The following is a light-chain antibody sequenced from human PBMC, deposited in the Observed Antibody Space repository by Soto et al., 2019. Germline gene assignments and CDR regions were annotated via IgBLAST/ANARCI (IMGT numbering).Light chain of an antibody. J-gene: IGLJ3*02. CDR2: EVS. V-gene: IGLV2-14*01. CDR1: SSDIGGYNY. CDR3: RSYTSSSSWV. Sequence: QSALTQPASVSGSPGQSITISCTGTSSDIGGYNYVSWYQQHPGKAPKLMIYEVSNRPSGVSNRFAGSKSGNTASLTISGLQAEDEAAYYCRSYTSSSSWVFGGGTQLTVL.